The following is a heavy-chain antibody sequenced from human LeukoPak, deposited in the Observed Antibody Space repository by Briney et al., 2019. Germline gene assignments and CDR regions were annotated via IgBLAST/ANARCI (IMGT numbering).Heavy chain of an antibody. CDR3: TRHPYGVLDY. V-gene: IGHV3-7*01. D-gene: IGHD4-17*01. J-gene: IGHJ4*02. CDR1: GFSFDTYW. CDR2: IKQDGTEK. Sequence: GGSLRLSCAVSGFSFDTYWMTWVRQAPGRGLEWVANIKQDGTEKYYVDSVKGRFTISRDNAKNSLYLQMDSLRAEDTAVYYCTRHPYGVLDYWGQGTLVTVSS.